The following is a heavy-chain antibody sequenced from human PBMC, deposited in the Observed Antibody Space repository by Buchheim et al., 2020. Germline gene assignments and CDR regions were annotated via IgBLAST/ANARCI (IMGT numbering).Heavy chain of an antibody. J-gene: IGHJ4*02. CDR2: IWYDGTNK. D-gene: IGHD3-10*01. CDR1: GFIFSTYW. CDR3: ARAGSVGSVDF. Sequence: VQLVESGGGLVQPGGSLRLSCAGSGFIFSTYWMHWVRQAPGKGLEWVAMIWYDGTNKYYADSVKGRFTVSRDNSKNMLYLQMNSLRVEDTAVYYCARAGSVGSVDFWGQGTL. V-gene: IGHV3-33*08.